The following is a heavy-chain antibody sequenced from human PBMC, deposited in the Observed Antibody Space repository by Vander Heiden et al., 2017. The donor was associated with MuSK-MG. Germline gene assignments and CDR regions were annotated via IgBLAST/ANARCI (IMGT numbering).Heavy chain of an antibody. Sequence: QVQLVESGGGVVQPGGSLRLSCAASGFTFSSYGMHWVRQAPGKGLEWVAFIRYDGSNKYYADSVKGRFTISRDNSKNTLYLQMNSLRAEDTAVYYCAKDSAMTTGRYNYYYYMDVWGQGTTVTVSS. V-gene: IGHV3-30*02. CDR1: GFTFSSYG. CDR2: IRYDGSNK. CDR3: AKDSAMTTGRYNYYYYMDV. J-gene: IGHJ6*03. D-gene: IGHD4-17*01.